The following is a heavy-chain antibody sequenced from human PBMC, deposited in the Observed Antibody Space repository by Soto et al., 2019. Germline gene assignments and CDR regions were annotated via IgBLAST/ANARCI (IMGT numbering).Heavy chain of an antibody. CDR1: GGSISSYY. J-gene: IGHJ5*02. V-gene: IGHV4-59*08. CDR2: IYYSGST. Sequence: QVQLQESGPGLVKPSETLSLTCTVSGGSISSYYWSWIRQSPGKGLEWIGYIYYSGSTNCSPSLSRRVTISVATPKNRFSLALRSVTTADTAVYYCARVPATRSPNWFDPRGQGTLVPVSS. CDR3: ARVPATRSPNWFDP.